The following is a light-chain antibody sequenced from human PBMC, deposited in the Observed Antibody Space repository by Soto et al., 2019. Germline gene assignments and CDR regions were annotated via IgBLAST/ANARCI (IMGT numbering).Light chain of an antibody. CDR2: DAS. Sequence: EIVLTRSPGTLSLSPGERATLSCRASQSVSNNYLAWYQQKPGQAPRLLIYDASNRATGIPARFTGSGSETDFTLTIRSLQPEDFATYYCQHAYVAPYSFGQETKVDI. V-gene: IGKV3-20*01. CDR3: QHAYVAPYS. CDR1: QSVSNNY. J-gene: IGKJ2*03.